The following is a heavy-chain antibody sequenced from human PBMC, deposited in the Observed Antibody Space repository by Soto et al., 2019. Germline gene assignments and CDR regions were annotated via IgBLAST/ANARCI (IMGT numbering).Heavy chain of an antibody. V-gene: IGHV3-48*02. CDR3: ARGSSNWAYYFDF. CDR1: GFTFSSYS. D-gene: IGHD6-13*01. CDR2: ITSSGTTV. J-gene: IGHJ4*02. Sequence: VHLVESGGGLVQPGGSLRLSCAAPGFTFSSYSLNWVRQAPGKGLEWVSYITSSGTTVYYADSVRGRFTISRDNAKNSLYLQMNSLRDDDTAVYYCARGSSNWAYYFDFWGQGTLVTVSS.